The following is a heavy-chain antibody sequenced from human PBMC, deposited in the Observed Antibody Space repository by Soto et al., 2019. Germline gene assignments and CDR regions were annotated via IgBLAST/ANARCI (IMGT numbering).Heavy chain of an antibody. Sequence: QVQLVESGGGVFQPGTSLRVSCVGSGFTFGGYVIPWVRQAPGKGREWFALTSYDGSDKYYGDSVRGRFTISRDNSRNTVDLQMDSLRLEDTALYYCARWGTTGGLDVWGQGTLVSVSS. D-gene: IGHD3-16*01. CDR1: GFTFGGYV. CDR3: ARWGTTGGLDV. CDR2: TSYDGSDK. J-gene: IGHJ1*01. V-gene: IGHV3-30*19.